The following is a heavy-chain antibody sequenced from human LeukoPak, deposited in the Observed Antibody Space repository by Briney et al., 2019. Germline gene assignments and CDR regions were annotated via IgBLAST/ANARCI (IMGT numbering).Heavy chain of an antibody. Sequence: PSETLSLTCSVSGASITSTSYYWSWARQVPGKGLEWIGYIYYSGRTYFNPSLRSRVSMSVDTSKSQFFLNLTSVTAADTAVYYCARVVPVPAEYFRHWGQGTLVTVSS. CDR3: ARVVPVPAEYFRH. J-gene: IGHJ1*01. CDR2: IYYSGRT. V-gene: IGHV4-31*03. CDR1: GASITSTSYY.